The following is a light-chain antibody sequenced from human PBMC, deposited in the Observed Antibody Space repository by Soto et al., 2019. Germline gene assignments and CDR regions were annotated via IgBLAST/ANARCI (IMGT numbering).Light chain of an antibody. Sequence: QSVLTQPPSVSGAPGQRVTISCTGSSSSIGAGYAVYWYQQLPGTAPKLLIYGNSNRPSGVPDRFSCSKSGTSASLAITGVQEDEEAAYYCQSYDSSLRGLVIFGGGTKLTVL. CDR1: SSSIGAGYA. V-gene: IGLV1-40*01. CDR3: QSYDSSLRGLVI. CDR2: GNS. J-gene: IGLJ2*01.